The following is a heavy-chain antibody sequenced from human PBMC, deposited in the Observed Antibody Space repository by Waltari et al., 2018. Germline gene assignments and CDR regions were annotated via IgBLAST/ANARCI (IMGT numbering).Heavy chain of an antibody. D-gene: IGHD3-22*01. CDR3: AKDHYDTDGYYSGEFDY. CDR2: ISGSGGNT. CDR1: GFTFSSYV. Sequence: EVQLLESGGGLVQPGGSLRLSCVASGFTFSSYVMSWVRQAPGRGLEWVSGISGSGGNTYYADSVKGRFTISRDNSKNTLYLQMNSLRAEDTAVYYCAKDHYDTDGYYSGEFDYWGQGTLVTVSS. V-gene: IGHV3-23*01. J-gene: IGHJ4*02.